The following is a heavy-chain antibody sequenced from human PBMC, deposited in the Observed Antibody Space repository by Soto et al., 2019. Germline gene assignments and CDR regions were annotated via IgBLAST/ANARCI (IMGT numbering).Heavy chain of an antibody. CDR3: TSYYDCWSGYYGLFDSRDY. V-gene: IGHV3-49*04. J-gene: IGHJ4*02. Sequence: GGSLRLSCTASGFTFGDYAMSWVRQAPGKGLEWVGFIRSKAYGGTTEYAASVKGRFTISRDDSKSIAYLQMNSLKTEDTAVYYCTSYYDCWSGYYGLFDSRDYWGQGTLVTVSS. CDR2: IRSKAYGGTT. CDR1: GFTFGDYA. D-gene: IGHD3-3*01.